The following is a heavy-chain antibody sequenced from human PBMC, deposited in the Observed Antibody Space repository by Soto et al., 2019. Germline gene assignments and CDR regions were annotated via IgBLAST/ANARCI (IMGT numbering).Heavy chain of an antibody. CDR1: GYTFTGHY. CDR3: AREAENYYFYGMDV. V-gene: IGHV1-2*02. J-gene: IGHJ6*02. Sequence: QVPLVQSGAEVKKPGASVKVSCKAAGYTFTGHYIHWVRQAPGQGLEWMGRINPNSGDTNYAQKFQGRVTMTRDTSISTASMEVSSLRSDDTAVYYCAREAENYYFYGMDVWGQGTTVTVSS. CDR2: INPNSGDT.